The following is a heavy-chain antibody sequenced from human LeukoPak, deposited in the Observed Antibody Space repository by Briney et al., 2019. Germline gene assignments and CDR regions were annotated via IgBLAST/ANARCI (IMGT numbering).Heavy chain of an antibody. D-gene: IGHD1-14*01. J-gene: IGHJ4*02. Sequence: GGSLRLSCTTSGLTFSTSGFNWVRQVPGKGLEWVASIGPTGFDRYHADSIKGRFTISRDNANNFLYLQMDSLRAEDTTVYYCATETNGRHYDYWGQGTLLTVSS. CDR3: ATETNGRHYDY. CDR1: GLTFSTSG. V-gene: IGHV3-21*06. CDR2: IGPTGFDR.